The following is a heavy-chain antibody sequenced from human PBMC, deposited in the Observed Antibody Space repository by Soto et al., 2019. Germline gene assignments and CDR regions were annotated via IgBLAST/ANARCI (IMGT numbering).Heavy chain of an antibody. J-gene: IGHJ4*02. CDR3: TTVLPAGMAVSGLFDW. V-gene: IGHV3-15*01. D-gene: IGHD6-19*01. Sequence: EVQLVESGGDLVKSGGSLRLSCAASGFTFTNAWMSWVRQAPGKGLEWVGRIKNTSNGGTSDYAAPVNGRLTIQRDDSKNTLYLQMSSVKTEDTAVYYCTTVLPAGMAVSGLFDWWGQGTLVTVSS. CDR2: IKNTSNGGTS. CDR1: GFTFTNAW.